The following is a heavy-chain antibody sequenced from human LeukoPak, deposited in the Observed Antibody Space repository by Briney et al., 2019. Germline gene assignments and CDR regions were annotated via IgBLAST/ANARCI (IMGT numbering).Heavy chain of an antibody. CDR1: GYSFTSYW. CDR3: ARPYDSSGYSGLGAFDI. Sequence: GESLKISCKGSGYSFTSYWIGWVRQMPGKVLEWMGSIYPGDSDTRYSPSFQGQVTISADKSISTAYLQWSSLKASDTAMYYCARPYDSSGYSGLGAFDIWGQGTMVTVSS. CDR2: IYPGDSDT. J-gene: IGHJ3*02. V-gene: IGHV5-51*01. D-gene: IGHD3-22*01.